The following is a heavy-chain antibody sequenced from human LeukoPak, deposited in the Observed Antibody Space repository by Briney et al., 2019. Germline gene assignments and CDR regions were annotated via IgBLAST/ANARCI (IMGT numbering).Heavy chain of an antibody. Sequence: PGGSLRLSCAASGFSLSNYAVSWVRQAPGKGLEWVSAISGSGGSTYYADSVKGRFTIYRDNSKNTLYLQMNGLRAEDTALYYCARDTTQGYSYGYRYYFDYWGQGTLVTVSS. CDR3: ARDTTQGYSYGYRYYFDY. CDR2: ISGSGGST. D-gene: IGHD5-18*01. J-gene: IGHJ4*02. CDR1: GFSLSNYA. V-gene: IGHV3-23*01.